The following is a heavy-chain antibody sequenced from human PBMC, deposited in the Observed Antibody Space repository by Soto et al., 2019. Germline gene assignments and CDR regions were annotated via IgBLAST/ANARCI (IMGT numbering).Heavy chain of an antibody. CDR1: SASMNSGGYY. Sequence: QVQLQESGPGLVKPSQTLSLTCSVSSASMNSGGYYWSWIRQHPGKGLEWIWYIYSNGDTYYNPSLKSRVTISVDTSKNQFSLNLTSVTAADTAVYYCARSGGSSSGYYYYAMDVWGQGTTVTVSS. J-gene: IGHJ6*02. D-gene: IGHD6-6*01. CDR3: ARSGGSSSGYYYYAMDV. CDR2: IYSNGDT. V-gene: IGHV4-31*03.